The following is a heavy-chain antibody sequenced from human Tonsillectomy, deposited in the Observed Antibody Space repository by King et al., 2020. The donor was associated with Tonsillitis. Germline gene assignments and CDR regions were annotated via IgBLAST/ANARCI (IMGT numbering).Heavy chain of an antibody. Sequence: VQLVESGGGVVQPGRSLRLSCAASGFTFGTYAMHWVRQAPGKGLEWVAVSSYDVSNKYYADSVKGRFTISRNNSKNTLYLQLNSLRADDTAVYYCARELTIFGVVPPDYWGQGTLVTVSS. CDR1: GFTFGTYA. CDR2: SSYDVSNK. D-gene: IGHD3-3*01. J-gene: IGHJ4*02. CDR3: ARELTIFGVVPPDY. V-gene: IGHV3-30-3*01.